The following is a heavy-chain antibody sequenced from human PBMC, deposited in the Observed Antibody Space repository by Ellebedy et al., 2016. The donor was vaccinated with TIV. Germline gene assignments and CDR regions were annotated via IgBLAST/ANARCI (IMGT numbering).Heavy chain of an antibody. V-gene: IGHV3-23*01. J-gene: IGHJ4*02. CDR3: ASDWRMDRGIIKSVSDF. CDR1: GFTFSSYA. D-gene: IGHD3-10*01. Sequence: PGGSLRLSCAASGFTFSSYAMSWVRQAPGKGLEWVSTISNTGSRTYYADSVEGRFIISRDNSKKTLYLQMNSLRAEDTAVYYCASDWRMDRGIIKSVSDFWGQGILVTVSS. CDR2: ISNTGSRT.